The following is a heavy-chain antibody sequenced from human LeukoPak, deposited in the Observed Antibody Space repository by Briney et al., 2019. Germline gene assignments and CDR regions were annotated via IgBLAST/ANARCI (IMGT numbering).Heavy chain of an antibody. CDR1: GYTFTGYY. V-gene: IGHV1-2*02. D-gene: IGHD3-16*01. CDR3: ARENGAHYALDY. CDR2: INPNSGGT. Sequence: ASVKVSCKASGYTFTGYYMHWVRQAPGQGLEWMGWINPNSGGTNYAQKFQGRITMTRDTSISTAYMEVSRLRSDDTAVYYCARENGAHYALDYWGQGTLVTVSS. J-gene: IGHJ4*02.